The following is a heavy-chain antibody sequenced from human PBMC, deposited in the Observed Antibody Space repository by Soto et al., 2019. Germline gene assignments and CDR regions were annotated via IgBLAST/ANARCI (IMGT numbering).Heavy chain of an antibody. CDR1: GYTFTSYA. D-gene: IGHD2-15*01. CDR2: INTNTGNP. J-gene: IGHJ6*02. V-gene: IGHV7-4-1*01. Sequence: ASVKVSCKASGYTFTSYAMNWVRQAPGQGLEWTGWINTNTGNPTYAQGFTGRFVFSLDTSVSTAYLQICSLKAEDTAVYYCATWSHYYYYYGMDVWGQGTTVTVS. CDR3: ATWSHYYYYYGMDV.